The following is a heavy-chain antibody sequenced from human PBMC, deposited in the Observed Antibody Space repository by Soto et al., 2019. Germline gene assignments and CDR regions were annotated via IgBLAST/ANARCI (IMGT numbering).Heavy chain of an antibody. CDR1: GGSISSGDYY. D-gene: IGHD4-17*01. Sequence: SETLSLTCTVSGGSISSGDYYWSWIRQPPGKGLEWIGYIYYSGSTNYNPSLKSRVTISVDTSKNQFSLKLSSVTAADTAVYYCSRGRRTAVTIDYWGQGTLVTVSS. CDR3: SRGRRTAVTIDY. CDR2: IYYSGST. V-gene: IGHV4-61*08. J-gene: IGHJ4*02.